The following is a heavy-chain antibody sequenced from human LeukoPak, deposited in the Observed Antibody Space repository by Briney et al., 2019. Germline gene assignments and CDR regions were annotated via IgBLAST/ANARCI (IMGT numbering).Heavy chain of an antibody. V-gene: IGHV3-23*01. CDR1: GFTFSTYA. J-gene: IGHJ4*02. Sequence: WGSLRLSCAASGFTFSTYAMSWVRQAPGKGLEWVSGISGSGDYTYYADSVKGRFTISRDNSKNTLYLQMNSLRAEDTAVYYCARDEEGSYSFDYWGQGTLVTVSS. D-gene: IGHD1-26*01. CDR2: ISGSGDYT. CDR3: ARDEEGSYSFDY.